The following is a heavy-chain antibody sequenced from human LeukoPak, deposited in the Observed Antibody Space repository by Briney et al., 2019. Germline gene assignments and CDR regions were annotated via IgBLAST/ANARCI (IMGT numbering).Heavy chain of an antibody. D-gene: IGHD3-22*01. CDR2: MNPNSGNT. CDR3: ARVGHYYDSSGYYADDAFDI. Sequence: ASVRVSCKASGYTFTIYDINWVRQATGQGLEWMGWMNPNSGNTGYAQKFQGRVTMTRNTSISTAYMELSSLRSEDTAVYYCARVGHYYDSSGYYADDAFDIWGQGTMVTVSS. J-gene: IGHJ3*02. V-gene: IGHV1-8*01. CDR1: GYTFTIYD.